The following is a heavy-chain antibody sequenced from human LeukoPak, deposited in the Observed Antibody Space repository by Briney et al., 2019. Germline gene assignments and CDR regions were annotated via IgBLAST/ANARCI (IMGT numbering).Heavy chain of an antibody. CDR2: IFANGAST. D-gene: IGHD3-3*01. J-gene: IGHJ4*02. V-gene: IGHV3-23*01. CDR3: AKSGHNFLSGYYLDY. Sequence: KPGGSLRLSCAASGFSFSSYAMTWVRQAPGKGLEWVSLIFANGASTYYTDSVKGRFTISRDNSKNTLYLQLNSLRADDTALYYCAKSGHNFLSGYYLDYWGQGTLVTVSS. CDR1: GFSFSSYA.